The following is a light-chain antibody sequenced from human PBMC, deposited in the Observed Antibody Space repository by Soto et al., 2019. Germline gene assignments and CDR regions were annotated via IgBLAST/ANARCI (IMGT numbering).Light chain of an antibody. CDR1: SSNIGSNT. CDR2: YNN. CDR3: AAWDDSLNGVV. Sequence: QSVLTQPPSTSGTPGQRVTICCSGASSNIGSNTVNWYQHLPGTAPKLLIYYNNQRPSGVPDRFSGSRSGTSASLAITGLQSGDDAYYYCAAWDDSLNGVVFGGGTKLTVL. J-gene: IGLJ2*01. V-gene: IGLV1-44*01.